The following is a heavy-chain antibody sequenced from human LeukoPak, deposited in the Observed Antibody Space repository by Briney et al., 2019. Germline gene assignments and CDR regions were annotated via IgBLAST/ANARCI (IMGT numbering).Heavy chain of an antibody. V-gene: IGHV3-53*01. D-gene: IGHD3-10*01. CDR1: GFTVSSNY. CDR3: ARGLWSHYYFDY. CDR2: IYVGGTT. J-gene: IGHJ4*02. Sequence: GGSLRLSCAASGFTVSSNYVNWVRQAPGKGLEWVSVIYVGGTTYYADSVKGRFTISRDISKNTLYLQMNSLRAEDTAVYYCARGLWSHYYFDYWGQGTLVTVSS.